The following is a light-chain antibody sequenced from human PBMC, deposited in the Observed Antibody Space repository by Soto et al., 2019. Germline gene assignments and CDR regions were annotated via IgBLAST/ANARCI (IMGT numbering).Light chain of an antibody. CDR2: EVS. V-gene: IGLV2-14*01. J-gene: IGLJ1*01. CDR1: SSDVGAYKY. Sequence: QSALTQPASVSGSPGQSITISCTGTSSDVGAYKYVSWYQQHPGKAPKLMIYEVSNRPSGVSNRFSGSKSGNTASVTIFGLQAEDEADYYCSSYTSTNTQVFGTGTKVTVL. CDR3: SSYTSTNTQV.